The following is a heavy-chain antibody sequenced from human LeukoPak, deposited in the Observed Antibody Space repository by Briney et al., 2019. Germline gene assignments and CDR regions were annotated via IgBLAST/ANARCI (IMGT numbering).Heavy chain of an antibody. D-gene: IGHD2-2*01. V-gene: IGHV3-21*01. CDR3: ARGHGVVAASDDAFDI. Sequence: GESLRLSCAASGFTFISYSMNWVRQAPGKGLEWVSSISSSSSYIYYADSMKGRFTISRDNAKKSLYLQMNSLRAEDTAVYYCARGHGVVAASDDAFDIWGQGTMVTVSS. CDR1: GFTFISYS. J-gene: IGHJ3*02. CDR2: ISSSSSYI.